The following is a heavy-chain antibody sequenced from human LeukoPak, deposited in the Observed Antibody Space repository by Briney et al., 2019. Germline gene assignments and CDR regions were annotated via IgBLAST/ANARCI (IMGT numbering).Heavy chain of an antibody. V-gene: IGHV4-59*08. J-gene: IGHJ4*02. Sequence: TSETLSLTCIVSGGSMNNYYWSWFRQPPGKGLEWIAYVYQTGDTRYNPSLKSRVSISLDMSKNQFSLKVSSVTATDTAVYYCARHPFSAPLDYWGQGILVTVSS. CDR3: ARHPFSAPLDY. CDR1: GGSMNNYY. CDR2: VYQTGDT. D-gene: IGHD6-19*01.